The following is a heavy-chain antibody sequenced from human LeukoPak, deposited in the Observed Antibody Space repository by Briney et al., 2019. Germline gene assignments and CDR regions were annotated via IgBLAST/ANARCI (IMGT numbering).Heavy chain of an antibody. CDR3: ARDGNYGGNFGALDY. J-gene: IGHJ4*02. Sequence: GRSLRLSCAASGFTFSNFDMNWVRQAPGKGLEWVSYISSSGSPKYYADSVRGRFTISRDNAENSLYLQMNSLRAEDTAVYYCARDGNYGGNFGALDYWGQGTLVTVSS. D-gene: IGHD4-23*01. CDR2: ISSSGSPK. CDR1: GFTFSNFD. V-gene: IGHV3-48*03.